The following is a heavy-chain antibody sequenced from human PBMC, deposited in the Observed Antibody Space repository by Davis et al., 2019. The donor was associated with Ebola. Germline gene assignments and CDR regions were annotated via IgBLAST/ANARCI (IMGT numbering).Heavy chain of an antibody. CDR2: ISAYNGNT. V-gene: IGHV1-18*01. CDR3: ARFYTIFGVT. J-gene: IGHJ5*02. CDR1: GYTFTSYG. Sequence: ASVKVSCKASGYTFTSYGISWVRQAPGQGLEWMGWISAYNGNTNYAQKFQGRVTITADESTSTAYMELSSLRSEDTAVYYCARFYTIFGVTWGQGTLVTVSS. D-gene: IGHD3-3*01.